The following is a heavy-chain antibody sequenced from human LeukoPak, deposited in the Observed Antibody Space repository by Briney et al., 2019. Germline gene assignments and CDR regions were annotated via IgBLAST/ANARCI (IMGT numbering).Heavy chain of an antibody. CDR2: INSNSGAT. CDR3: TTYNNGWYWELDY. J-gene: IGHJ4*02. V-gene: IGHV1-2*02. D-gene: IGHD6-19*01. Sequence: ASVKVSCKTSGHPFTGYYIHWVRQAPGHGLEWMGWINSNSGATNYAQKFQGRLTVTRDTSVTTAYMALSRLRSDDTAMYYCTTYNNGWYWELDYWGQGTLVSVSS. CDR1: GHPFTGYY.